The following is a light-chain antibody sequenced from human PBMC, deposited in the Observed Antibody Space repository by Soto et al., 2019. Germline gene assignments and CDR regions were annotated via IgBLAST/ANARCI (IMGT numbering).Light chain of an antibody. CDR1: QDISNS. Sequence: IQMTQSPSSLPASVGDRFSITCQASQDISNSLNWYQQNPGKAPKLLIYDATNLATGVPPRFSGSVSGTHFRLTISSLQPEAVATYYGQQDDSLPLHPCTFGQGTNLEIK. J-gene: IGKJ2*02. V-gene: IGKV1-33*01. CDR2: DAT. CDR3: QQDDSLPLHPCT.